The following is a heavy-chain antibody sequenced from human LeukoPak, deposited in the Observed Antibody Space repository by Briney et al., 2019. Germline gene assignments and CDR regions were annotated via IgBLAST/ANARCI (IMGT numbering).Heavy chain of an antibody. Sequence: PSETLSLTCTVSGGSIYSSSYYWGWIRQPPGKGLEWIGSIYFSGSTYYNPPLKSRVTISVDTSKSQFSLKLSSVTAADTAVYFCARQYDYIWGSFYWGQGTLVTVSS. V-gene: IGHV4-39*01. J-gene: IGHJ4*02. D-gene: IGHD3-16*01. CDR3: ARQYDYIWGSFY. CDR2: IYFSGST. CDR1: GGSIYSSSYY.